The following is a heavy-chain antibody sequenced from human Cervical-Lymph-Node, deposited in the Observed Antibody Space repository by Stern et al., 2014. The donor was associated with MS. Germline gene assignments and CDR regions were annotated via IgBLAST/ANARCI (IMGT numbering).Heavy chain of an antibody. J-gene: IGHJ4*02. Sequence: VQLVESGGGVVQPGRSLRLSCAASGFTFSSYAMHWVLQAPGKGLEWVAVISYDGSNKYYADSVKGRFTISRDNSKNTLYLQMNSLRAEDTAVYYCARDLALDYWGQGTLVTVSS. V-gene: IGHV3-30*04. CDR2: ISYDGSNK. CDR1: GFTFSSYA. CDR3: ARDLALDY.